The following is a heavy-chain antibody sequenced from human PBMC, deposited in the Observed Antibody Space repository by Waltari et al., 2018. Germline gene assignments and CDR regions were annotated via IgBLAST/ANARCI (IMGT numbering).Heavy chain of an antibody. CDR2: IIPIFGTA. CDR1: GGTFSSYA. Sequence: QVQLVQSGAEVKKPGSSVKVSCKASGGTFSSYAISWVRQAPGQGLEWMGGIIPIFGTANYEQKFQGRVTITADESTSTAYMELSSLRSEDTAVYYCAKDFRPYGTDAFDIWGQGTMVTVSS. J-gene: IGHJ3*02. D-gene: IGHD4-17*01. CDR3: AKDFRPYGTDAFDI. V-gene: IGHV1-69*13.